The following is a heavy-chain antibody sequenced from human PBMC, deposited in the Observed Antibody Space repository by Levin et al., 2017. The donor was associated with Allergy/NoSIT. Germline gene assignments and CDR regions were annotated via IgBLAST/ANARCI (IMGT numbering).Heavy chain of an antibody. CDR1: GFSISSYG. Sequence: LSLTCAASGFSISSYGMHWVRQAPGKGLEWVAVISFDGRNKFYADSVQGRFTISRDNSNNTLYLHMNSLRAEDTAVYYCAKDLEYYHSAGPPWGQGTLVTVSS. CDR3: AKDLEYYHSAGPP. CDR2: ISFDGRNK. J-gene: IGHJ4*02. D-gene: IGHD3-22*01. V-gene: IGHV3-30*18.